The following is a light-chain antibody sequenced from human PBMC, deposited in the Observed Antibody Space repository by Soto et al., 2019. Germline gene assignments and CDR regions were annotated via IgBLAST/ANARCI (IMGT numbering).Light chain of an antibody. CDR3: SSFTSTSTYV. J-gene: IGLJ1*01. V-gene: IGLV2-14*02. CDR2: EVN. Sequence: QSALTQPASVSGSPGQSITISCTGTSSDVGIHNLVSWYQHHPGKAPKLMIYEVNNRPSGVSNRFSGSKSGNTASLTISGLQAEDEADYYCSSFTSTSTYVFGAGTKVTVL. CDR1: SSDVGIHNL.